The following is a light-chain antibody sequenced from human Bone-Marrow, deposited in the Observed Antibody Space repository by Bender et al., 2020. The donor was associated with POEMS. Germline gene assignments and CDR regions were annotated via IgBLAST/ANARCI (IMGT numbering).Light chain of an antibody. CDR2: QDT. CDR1: KLGNKY. Sequence: SYELTQPPSVSVPPGQTASITCSGDKLGNKYAYWYQQKLGQSPVLVIYQDTKRPSGIPERFSGSNSENTATLTISGTQALDEADYYCQAWDSSTAVFGGGTKLTVL. CDR3: QAWDSSTAV. J-gene: IGLJ2*01. V-gene: IGLV3-1*01.